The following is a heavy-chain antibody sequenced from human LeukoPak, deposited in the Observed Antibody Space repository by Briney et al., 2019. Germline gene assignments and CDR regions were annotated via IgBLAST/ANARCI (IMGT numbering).Heavy chain of an antibody. CDR3: ARDNVAVSTNDDAFDI. CDR1: GFTFSSYA. CDR2: ISSSSSYI. Sequence: GGSLRLSCAASGFTFSSYAMSWVRQAPGKGLEWVSSISSSSSYIYYADSVKGRFTISRDNAKNSLYLQMNSLRAEDTAVYYCARDNVAVSTNDDAFDIWGQGTMVTVSS. J-gene: IGHJ3*02. D-gene: IGHD2-15*01. V-gene: IGHV3-21*01.